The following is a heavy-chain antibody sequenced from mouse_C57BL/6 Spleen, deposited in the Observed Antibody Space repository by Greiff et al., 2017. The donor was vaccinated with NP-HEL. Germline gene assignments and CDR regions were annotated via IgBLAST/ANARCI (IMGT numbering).Heavy chain of an antibody. V-gene: IGHV1-53*01. CDR3: ARPDYGSRYWYFDL. Sequence: QVQLQQPGTELVKPGASVKLSCKASGYTFTSYWMHWVKQRPGQGLEWIGNINPSNGGTNYNEKFKSKATLTVDKSSSTAYMQLSSLTSEDSAVYYCARPDYGSRYWYFDLWGTGTTVTVSS. J-gene: IGHJ1*03. D-gene: IGHD1-1*01. CDR1: GYTFTSYW. CDR2: INPSNGGT.